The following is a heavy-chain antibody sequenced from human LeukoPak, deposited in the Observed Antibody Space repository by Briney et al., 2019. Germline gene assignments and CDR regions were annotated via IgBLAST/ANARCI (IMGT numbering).Heavy chain of an antibody. CDR1: GYTFTSYW. CDR2: IYPSDSDS. V-gene: IGHV5-51*01. CDR3: ARRFSAAAGFDI. Sequence: GESPKISCKGTGYTFTSYWIGWVRQMPGKGLEWMGIIYPSDSDSRSSPSFRGQVTISADKSISTAYLQWSSLKASDTAMYYCARRFSAAAGFDIWGQGTMVTVSS. D-gene: IGHD6-13*01. J-gene: IGHJ3*02.